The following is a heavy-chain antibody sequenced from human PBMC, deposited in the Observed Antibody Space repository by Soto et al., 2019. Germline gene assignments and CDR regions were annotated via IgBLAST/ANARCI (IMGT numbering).Heavy chain of an antibody. V-gene: IGHV3-30*18. CDR1: GFTFSSYG. CDR2: ISYDGSNK. CDR3: AKDRSMVRGVMDY. J-gene: IGHJ4*02. Sequence: PGGSLRLSCAASGFTFSSYGMHRVRQAPGKGLEWVAVISYDGSNKYYADSVKGRFTISRDNSKNTLYLQMNSLRAEDTAVYYCAKDRSMVRGVMDYWGQGTLVTVSS. D-gene: IGHD3-10*01.